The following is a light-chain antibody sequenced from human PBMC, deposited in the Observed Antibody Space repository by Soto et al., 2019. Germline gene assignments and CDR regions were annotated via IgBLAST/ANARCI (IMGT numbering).Light chain of an antibody. J-gene: IGLJ1*01. CDR3: CSYAGSYTFV. CDR2: DVS. Sequence: QSALTQPSSVSGSPGQSGPISCTGTSSDVGGYNYVSWYQQHPGKAPKLMIYDVSKRPSGVPDRFSGSKSGNTASLTISGLQAEDEAGYYCCSYAGSYTFVFGTGTKVTVL. V-gene: IGLV2-11*01. CDR1: SSDVGGYNY.